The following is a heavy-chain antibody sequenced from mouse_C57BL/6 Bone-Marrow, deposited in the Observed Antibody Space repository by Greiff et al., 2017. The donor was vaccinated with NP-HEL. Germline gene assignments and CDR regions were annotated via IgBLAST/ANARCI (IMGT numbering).Heavy chain of an antibody. CDR3: ARENYGNLAY. J-gene: IGHJ3*01. V-gene: IGHV3-6*01. CDR2: ISYDGSN. D-gene: IGHD2-1*01. Sequence: EVKLQESGPGLVKPSQSLSLTCSVTGYSITSGYYWNWIRQFPGNKLEWMGYISYDGSNNYNPSLKNRISITRDTSKNQFFLKLNSVTTEDTATYYCARENYGNLAYWGQGTLVTVSA. CDR1: GYSITSGYY.